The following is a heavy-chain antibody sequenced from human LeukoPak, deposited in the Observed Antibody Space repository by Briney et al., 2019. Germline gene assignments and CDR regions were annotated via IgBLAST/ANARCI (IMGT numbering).Heavy chain of an antibody. CDR3: ARDTNSAGAYFDY. J-gene: IGHJ4*02. V-gene: IGHV3-21*01. CDR1: GFTFSSYS. Sequence: PGGSLRLSCAASGFTFSSYSMNWVRQAPGKGLEWVSSISSSSSYIYYADSVKGRFTISRDNAKNSLYLQMNSLRAEDTAVYYCARDTNSAGAYFDYWGQGTLVTVSS. CDR2: ISSSSSYI. D-gene: IGHD2-21*01.